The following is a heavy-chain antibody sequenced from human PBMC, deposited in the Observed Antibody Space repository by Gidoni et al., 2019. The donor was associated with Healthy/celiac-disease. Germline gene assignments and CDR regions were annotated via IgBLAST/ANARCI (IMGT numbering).Heavy chain of an antibody. V-gene: IGHV3-23*01. CDR1: GFTLSSYA. CDR3: AKESPPRGYDYVWGSYLVVDAFDI. D-gene: IGHD3-16*02. Sequence: EVQLLESGGGLLQPGGSLRLSCAASGFTLSSYAMSWVRQAPGKGLEWVSAISGSGGSTYYADSVKGRFTISRDNSKNTLYLQMNSLRAEDTAVYYCAKESPPRGYDYVWGSYLVVDAFDIWGQGTMVTVSS. J-gene: IGHJ3*02. CDR2: ISGSGGST.